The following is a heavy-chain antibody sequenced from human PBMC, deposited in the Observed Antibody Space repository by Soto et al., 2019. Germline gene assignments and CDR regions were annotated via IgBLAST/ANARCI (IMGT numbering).Heavy chain of an antibody. J-gene: IGHJ4*02. CDR1: GGSVSDKTYY. CDR3: ARIRGYNGPLDY. CDR2: VYYSGTT. V-gene: IGHV4-61*01. D-gene: IGHD5-12*01. Sequence: PSETLSLTCSVSGGSVSDKTYYWSWIRQPPGKRLEWIGYVYYSGTTNYNPSLKSRVTISVDTSKNQFSLKLSSVTAADTAVYYCARIRGYNGPLDYWGQATPVTVSS.